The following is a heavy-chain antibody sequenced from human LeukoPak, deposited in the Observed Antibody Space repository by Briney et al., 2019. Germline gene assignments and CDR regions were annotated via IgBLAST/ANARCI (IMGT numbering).Heavy chain of an antibody. CDR3: AREDVVVVAATHYYYYGMDV. V-gene: IGHV3-23*01. J-gene: IGHJ6*02. D-gene: IGHD2-15*01. Sequence: GGSLRLSCAASGFTFSSNAMSWVRQAPGKGLEWVSAISGSGGSTNYADSVRGRFTVSRDDSKNTLYLQMNSLRAEDTAVYYCAREDVVVVAATHYYYYGMDVWGQGTTVTVSS. CDR1: GFTFSSNA. CDR2: ISGSGGST.